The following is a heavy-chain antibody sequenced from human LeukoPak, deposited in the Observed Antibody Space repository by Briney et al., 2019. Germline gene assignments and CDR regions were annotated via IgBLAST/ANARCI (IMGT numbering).Heavy chain of an antibody. D-gene: IGHD3-9*01. CDR2: ISAYNGNT. CDR3: ARDGYYDILTGYYPDY. J-gene: IGHJ4*02. V-gene: IGHV1-18*01. Sequence: ASVKVSCKASGYTFTIYGISWVRQAPGQGLEWMGWISAYNGNTNYTQKLQGRVTMTTDTSTSTAYMELRSLRSDDTAVYYCARDGYYDILTGYYPDYWGQGTLVTVSS. CDR1: GYTFTIYG.